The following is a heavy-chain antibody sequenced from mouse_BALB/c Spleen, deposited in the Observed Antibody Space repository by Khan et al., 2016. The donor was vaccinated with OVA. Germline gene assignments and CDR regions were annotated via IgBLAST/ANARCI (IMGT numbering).Heavy chain of an antibody. CDR2: ISYDGSN. J-gene: IGHJ3*01. CDR3: ARGYAGYYFAY. D-gene: IGHD2-3*01. V-gene: IGHV3-6*02. Sequence: EVQLQESGPGLVKPSQSLSLTCSVTDYSITSGFYWNWIRQFPGNKLEWMGYISYDGSNNFNPSLKNRISITRDTSENQFFLKLNSVTTEDTATYFCARGYAGYYFAYWGQGTLVTVSA. CDR1: DYSITSGFY.